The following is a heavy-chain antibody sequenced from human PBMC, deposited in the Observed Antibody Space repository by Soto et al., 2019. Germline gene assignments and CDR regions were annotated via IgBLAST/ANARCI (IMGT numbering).Heavy chain of an antibody. CDR2: IIPIFGTA. Sequence: QVQLVQSGAEVKKPGSSVKVSCKASGGTFSSYAISWVRQAPGQGLEWMGGIIPIFGTANYAQKFQGRVTITAAESTSTAYMELSSLRSEDTAVYYCARDLLSRYCSGGSCYSDAFDIWGQGTMVTVSS. CDR1: GGTFSSYA. D-gene: IGHD2-15*01. J-gene: IGHJ3*02. V-gene: IGHV1-69*01. CDR3: ARDLLSRYCSGGSCYSDAFDI.